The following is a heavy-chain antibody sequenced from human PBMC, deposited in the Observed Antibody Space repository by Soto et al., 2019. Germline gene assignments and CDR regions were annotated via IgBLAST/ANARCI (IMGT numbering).Heavy chain of an antibody. Sequence: GESLKISCKGPGSDFNSPWISRLRQTPGKVLEWMGRIDPSDSFTKYSPSFQGHVTISVDKSIDTAYLQWSSLEASDTAIYYCGKLTSYDFSRMDVCDPGXTLTV. CDR2: IDPSDSFT. CDR3: GKLTSYDFSRMDV. D-gene: IGHD3-3*01. CDR1: GSDFNSPW. J-gene: IGHJ6*02. V-gene: IGHV5-10-1*01.